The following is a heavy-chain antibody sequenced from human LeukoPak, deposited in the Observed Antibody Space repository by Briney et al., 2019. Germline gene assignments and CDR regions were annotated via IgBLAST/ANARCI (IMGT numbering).Heavy chain of an antibody. D-gene: IGHD5-12*01. V-gene: IGHV3-30*02. Sequence: GGSLRLSCAPSGFTFSSYGMHWVRQAPVKGLEWVAFIRFDGSNRYYADSVKGRFTISRDNSKNTLYLQMNSLRAEDTAVYYCAREGGYDSYYYYYMDVWGKGTTVTVSS. CDR1: GFTFSSYG. CDR2: IRFDGSNR. J-gene: IGHJ6*03. CDR3: AREGGYDSYYYYYMDV.